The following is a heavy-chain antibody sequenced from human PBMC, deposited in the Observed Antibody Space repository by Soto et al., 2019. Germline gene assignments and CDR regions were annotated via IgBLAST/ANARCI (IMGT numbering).Heavy chain of an antibody. V-gene: IGHV3-23*01. D-gene: IGHD2-2*02. CDR1: GFTFNSYD. CDR3: AKLSGYRYYYYGMDV. Sequence: GGSLRLFYASSGFTFNSYDMSWVSQAPGEGLGWVSAISGSGGSTYYADSVKRRFTISIDNFKNTLYLQMNSLRAEDTAVYYCAKLSGYRYYYYGMDVWGQGTTVTVSS. J-gene: IGHJ6*02. CDR2: ISGSGGST.